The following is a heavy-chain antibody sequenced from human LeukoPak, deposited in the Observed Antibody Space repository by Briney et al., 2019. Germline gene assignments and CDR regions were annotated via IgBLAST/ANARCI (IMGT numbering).Heavy chain of an antibody. J-gene: IGHJ4*02. CDR1: GFTFSSYW. D-gene: IGHD1-26*01. CDR2: IKQDESEK. V-gene: IGHV3-7*01. CDR3: ARDVAGSLDY. Sequence: GGSLRLSCVASGFTFSSYWMAWVRQAPGKGLEWVANIKQDESEKNYVDSVKGRFTISRDNAKNSLFLQMNSLRVEDTAVYYCARDVAGSLDYWGQGTLVTVSS.